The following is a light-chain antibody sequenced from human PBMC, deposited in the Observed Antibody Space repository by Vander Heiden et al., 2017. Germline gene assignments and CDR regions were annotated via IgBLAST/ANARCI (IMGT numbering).Light chain of an antibody. J-gene: IGLJ3*02. CDR3: QSYDSSLSGWV. CDR1: SPNIGAGYD. CDR2: GNT. V-gene: IGLV1-40*01. Sequence: QSVLTQPPSLSAAPGQRVTISCTGSSPNIGAGYDIYWYQQLPGTAPKLLIYGNTNRPSGVPDRFSGSKSGTSASLAITGLQAEDEADYYCQSYDSSLSGWVFGGGTKLTVL.